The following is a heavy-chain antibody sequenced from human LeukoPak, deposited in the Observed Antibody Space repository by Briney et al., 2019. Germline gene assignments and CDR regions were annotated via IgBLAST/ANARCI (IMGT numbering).Heavy chain of an antibody. CDR1: GYTFTSYY. J-gene: IGHJ4*02. CDR2: INPSGGST. V-gene: IGHV1-46*01. CDR3: ARERYYDSSGYTPGQGDY. Sequence: ASVKVSCKASGYTFTSYYMHWVRQAPGQGLEWMGIINPSGGSTSYAQKFQGRVTMTRDTSTSTVYMELGSLRSEDTAVYYCARERYYDSSGYTPGQGDYWGQGTLVTVSS. D-gene: IGHD3-22*01.